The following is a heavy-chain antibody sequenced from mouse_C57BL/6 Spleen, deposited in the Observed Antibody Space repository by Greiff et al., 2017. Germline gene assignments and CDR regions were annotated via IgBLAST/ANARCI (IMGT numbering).Heavy chain of an antibody. CDR1: GYTFTSYW. J-gene: IGHJ3*01. D-gene: IGHD2-4*01. V-gene: IGHV1-72*01. CDR3: ARADYDEGATY. Sequence: QVQLKQPGAELVKPGASVTLSCKASGYTFTSYWMHWVKQRPGRGLEWIGRIDPNSGGTKYNEKFKSKATLTVDKPSSTAYMQLSSLTSEDAAVYYCARADYDEGATYWGQGTLVTVSA. CDR2: IDPNSGGT.